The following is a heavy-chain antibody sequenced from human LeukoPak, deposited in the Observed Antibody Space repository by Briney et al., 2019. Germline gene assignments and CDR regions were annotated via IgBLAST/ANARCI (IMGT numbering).Heavy chain of an antibody. J-gene: IGHJ6*04. CDR2: IKQDGSEK. CDR3: ARAGRFGVFLDYYGMDV. CDR1: GFIFSSYW. D-gene: IGHD3-10*01. Sequence: GGSLRLSCAASGFIFSSYWMSWVRQAPGKGLEWVANIKQDGSEKYYVDSVKGRFTISRDNAKNSLYLQMNSLRAEDTAVYYCARAGRFGVFLDYYGMDVWGKGTTVTVSS. V-gene: IGHV3-7*03.